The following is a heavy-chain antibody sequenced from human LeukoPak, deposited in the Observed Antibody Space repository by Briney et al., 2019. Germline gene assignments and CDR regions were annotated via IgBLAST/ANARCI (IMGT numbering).Heavy chain of an antibody. CDR2: IYYSGST. CDR1: GGSISSYY. CDR3: ARAPKSWPYYGMDV. D-gene: IGHD6-13*01. V-gene: IGHV4-59*01. Sequence: SETLSLTCTVSGGSISSYYWSWIRQPPGKGLEWIGYIYYSGSTNYNPSLKSRVTISVDTSKNQFSLKLSSVTAADTAVYYCARAPKSWPYYGMDVWGQGTTVTVSS. J-gene: IGHJ6*02.